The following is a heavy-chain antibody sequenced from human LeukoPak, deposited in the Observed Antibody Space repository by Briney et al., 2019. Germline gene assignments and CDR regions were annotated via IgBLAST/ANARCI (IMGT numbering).Heavy chain of an antibody. CDR1: GGSISSSSYY. CDR3: ASGSYRPFDY. J-gene: IGHJ4*02. V-gene: IGHV4-39*01. Sequence: SETLSLTCTVSGGSISSSSYYWGWIRQPPGKGLEWIGSIYYSGSTYYNPSLKSRVTISVDTSKNQFSLKLSSVTAADTAVYYYASGSYRPFDYWGQGTLVTVSS. D-gene: IGHD1-26*01. CDR2: IYYSGST.